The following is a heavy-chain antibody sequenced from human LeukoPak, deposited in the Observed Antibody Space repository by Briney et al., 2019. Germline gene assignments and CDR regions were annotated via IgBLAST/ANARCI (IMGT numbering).Heavy chain of an antibody. CDR1: EFTFSNYA. CDR2: ISGGGGST. Sequence: PGGSLRLSCAASEFTFSNYAMNWVRQAPGKGLEWVSGISGGGGSTYYADSVKGRFTISIDNSKNTLYLQMDSLRAEDTALYYCAKGSGINHYHWIDPWGQGALVTVSS. D-gene: IGHD1-14*01. J-gene: IGHJ5*02. V-gene: IGHV3-23*01. CDR3: AKGSGINHYHWIDP.